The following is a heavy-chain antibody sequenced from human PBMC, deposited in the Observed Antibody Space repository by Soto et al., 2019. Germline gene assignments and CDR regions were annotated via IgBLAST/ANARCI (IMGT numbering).Heavy chain of an antibody. CDR2: INWNGGST. Sequence: EVQLVESGGGVVRPGGSLRLSCAASGFTFDDYGMSWVRQAPGKGLEWVSGINWNGGSTGYADSVKGRFTISRDNAKNSLYLQRNSLRAEDTALYYGARLYSSGWYGPGRYWGQGTLVTVSS. D-gene: IGHD6-19*01. CDR1: GFTFDDYG. J-gene: IGHJ4*02. V-gene: IGHV3-20*04. CDR3: ARLYSSGWYGPGRY.